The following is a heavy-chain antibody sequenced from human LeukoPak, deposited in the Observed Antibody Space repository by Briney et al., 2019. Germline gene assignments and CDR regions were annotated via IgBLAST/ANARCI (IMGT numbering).Heavy chain of an antibody. D-gene: IGHD4-17*01. CDR3: ARGNGDYAIHPDY. CDR1: GFTFSSYV. Sequence: GGSLRLSCAASGFTFSSYVMTWVRQAPGKGLEWVSAIRGSGSNTYYADSVKGRFTISRDNSKSTLYLLINSLRADDTAVYYCARGNGDYAIHPDYWGQGTLVTVSS. J-gene: IGHJ4*02. CDR2: IRGSGSNT. V-gene: IGHV3-23*01.